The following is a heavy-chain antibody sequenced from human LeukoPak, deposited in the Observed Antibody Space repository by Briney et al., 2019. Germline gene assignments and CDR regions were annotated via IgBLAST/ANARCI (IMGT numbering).Heavy chain of an antibody. J-gene: IGHJ5*01. CDR2: TYDSGTT. V-gene: IGHV4-59*01. CDR1: GGSISSYY. D-gene: IGHD6-13*01. CDR3: ARTGQQLVFAS. Sequence: SSETLSLTCTVSGGSISSYYWHWIRQPPGKGLEWIGCTYDSGTTNYNPSLKSRVTISGDTAKNQFSLKMSSVTAADTAVYFCARTGQQLVFASWGQGTLVTISS.